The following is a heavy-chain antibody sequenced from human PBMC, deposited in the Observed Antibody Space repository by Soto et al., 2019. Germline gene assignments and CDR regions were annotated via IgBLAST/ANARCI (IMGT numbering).Heavy chain of an antibody. D-gene: IGHD1-26*01. CDR1: GFSFSNYA. Sequence: GGSLRLSCAASGFSFSNYAMHCVRQAPGKGLEWVAVIWYDGSNKYYADSVKGRFTISKDNSQTTVYLQMNSLRAEDSAVYYCTRDPYGGSRYYFDSWGQGTLVTVSS. V-gene: IGHV3-33*01. CDR3: TRDPYGGSRYYFDS. CDR2: IWYDGSNK. J-gene: IGHJ4*02.